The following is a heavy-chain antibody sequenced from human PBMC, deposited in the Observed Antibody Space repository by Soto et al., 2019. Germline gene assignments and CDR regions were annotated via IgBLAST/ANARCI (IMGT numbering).Heavy chain of an antibody. Sequence: QVQLQESGPGLVKPSQTLSLTCAVSGGSITGRDYYWSWIRQHPGKGLEWIGYIYYSGSTYYNPSLTRRLTISLDTAKNHFPLNLSSVPAADTAGYYCAKAVRFVELLDWFDPWGQGTLVTVSS. CDR2: IYYSGST. CDR1: GGSITGRDYY. D-gene: IGHD3-10*01. J-gene: IGHJ5*02. CDR3: AKAVRFVELLDWFDP. V-gene: IGHV4-31*11.